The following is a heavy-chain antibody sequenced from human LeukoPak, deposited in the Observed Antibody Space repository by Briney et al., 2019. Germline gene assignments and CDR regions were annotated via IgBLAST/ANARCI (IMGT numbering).Heavy chain of an antibody. CDR3: ARRLDAPPYYYGMDV. CDR2: ISGSGGST. D-gene: IGHD2-2*01. V-gene: IGHV3-23*01. CDR1: GFTFSSYA. Sequence: GGSLRLSCAASGFTFSSYAMSWVRQAPGKGLEWVSAISGSGGSTYYADSVKGRFTISRDNSKNTLYLQMNSLRAEDTAVYYCARRLDAPPYYYGMDVWGQGTTVTVSS. J-gene: IGHJ6*02.